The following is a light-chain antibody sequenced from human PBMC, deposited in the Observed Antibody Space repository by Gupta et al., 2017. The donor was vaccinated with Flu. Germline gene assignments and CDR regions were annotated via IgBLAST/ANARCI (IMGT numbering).Light chain of an antibody. J-gene: IGKJ5*01. CDR2: DTS. CDR1: QSVDSY. V-gene: IGKV3-11*01. CDR3: QQRDTGPT. Sequence: IVLTQSPATLSLSPGESATLSYRASQSVDSYLAWYQQKPGQAPRLLIHDTSYRATGIPARFSGSGSGTDCTLTISSLEPEDFAVYYCQQRDTGPTLGQGTRLDMK.